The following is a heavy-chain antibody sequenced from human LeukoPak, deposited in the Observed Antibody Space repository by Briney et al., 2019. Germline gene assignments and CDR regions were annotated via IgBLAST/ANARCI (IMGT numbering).Heavy chain of an antibody. CDR3: ATGGNYLDF. J-gene: IGHJ4*02. V-gene: IGHV3-15*01. D-gene: IGHD1-26*01. Sequence: PGGSLRLSCAASGFIFSNYGMHWVRQAPGKGLEWVARIKSKPAGGTIDYVAPVKGRFIISRDDSRNTVFLQMNSLKTEDTGVYYCATGGNYLDFWGQGTLVTVSS. CDR1: GFIFSNYG. CDR2: IKSKPAGGTI.